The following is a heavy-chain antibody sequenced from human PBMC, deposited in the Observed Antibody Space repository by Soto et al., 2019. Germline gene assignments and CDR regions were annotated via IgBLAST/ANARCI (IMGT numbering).Heavy chain of an antibody. V-gene: IGHV1-8*01. CDR2: MNPNSGNT. J-gene: IGHJ5*02. CDR3: ARVTSAAGTGSFDP. CDR1: GYTFTSYD. D-gene: IGHD6-13*01. Sequence: QVQLVQSGAEVKKPGASVKVSCKASGYTFTSYDINWVRQATGQGLEWMGWMNPNSGNTGYAQKFQGRVTTTRNTSISTAYMAPRSLRSADPAVYSCARVTSAAGTGSFDPWGQGTLLTVSS.